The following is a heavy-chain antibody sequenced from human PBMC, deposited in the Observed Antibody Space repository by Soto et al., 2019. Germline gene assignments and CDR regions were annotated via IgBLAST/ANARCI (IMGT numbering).Heavy chain of an antibody. CDR2: IYTSGST. D-gene: IGHD6-19*01. CDR3: ARVKGSSGWYVAFDI. J-gene: IGHJ3*02. Sequence: QVQLQESGPGLVKPSETLSLTCTVSGGSISSYYWSWIRQPAGKGLEWIGRIYTSGSTNYNPSLKSRVTMSVDTSKNQFSLKLSSVTAADTAVYYCARVKGSSGWYVAFDIWGQWTMVTVSS. CDR1: GGSISSYY. V-gene: IGHV4-4*07.